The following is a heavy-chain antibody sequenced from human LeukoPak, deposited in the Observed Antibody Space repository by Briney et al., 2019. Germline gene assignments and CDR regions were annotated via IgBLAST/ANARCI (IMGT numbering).Heavy chain of an antibody. CDR2: IYCSGST. CDR3: ARHRGSYYYSAFDI. Sequence: SETLSLTCTVSGGSISSFYWSWIRQPPGKGLEWIGYIYCSGSTNYNPSLKSRVTISGDTSKNQFSLQLSSVTAADTAVYYCARHRGSYYYSAFDIWGQGTMVTVSS. CDR1: GGSISSFY. J-gene: IGHJ3*02. V-gene: IGHV4-59*08. D-gene: IGHD1-26*01.